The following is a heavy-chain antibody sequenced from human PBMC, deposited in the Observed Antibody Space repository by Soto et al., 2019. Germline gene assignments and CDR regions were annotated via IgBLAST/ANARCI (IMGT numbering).Heavy chain of an antibody. V-gene: IGHV1-69*06. CDR3: AKRGRESANWFDP. J-gene: IGHJ5*02. CDR1: GGTFSWSS. Sequence: EASVKVSFKASGGTFSWSSIDWLRQAPGQGPEWMGGIIPMSRRPNYAQRFQGRVTFTADKSTNTVYMEVNSLTNEDTAVYYCAKRGRESANWFDPWGQGTLVTVSS. CDR2: IIPMSRRP.